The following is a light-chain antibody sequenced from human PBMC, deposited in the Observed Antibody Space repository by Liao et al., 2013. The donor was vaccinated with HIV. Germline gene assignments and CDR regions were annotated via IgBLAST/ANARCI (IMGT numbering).Light chain of an antibody. CDR1: KLGDKS. V-gene: IGLV3-1*01. J-gene: IGLJ1*01. CDR3: QAWDSSTAV. Sequence: SYELTQPPSVSVSPGQTASITCSGDKLGDKSASWYQQRPGQSPVLVIYQDNKRPSGIPERFSGSNYGNTATLTISGTQAMDEADYYCQAWDSSTAVFGAGTKVTVL. CDR2: QDN.